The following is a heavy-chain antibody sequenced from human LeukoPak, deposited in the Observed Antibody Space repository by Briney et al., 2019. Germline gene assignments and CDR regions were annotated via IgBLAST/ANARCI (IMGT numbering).Heavy chain of an antibody. Sequence: GGSLRLSCAASGFIFSSYWMSWVRQAPGKGLEWVANIKQDESEKYYLDSVKGRFTIPRDNAKNTLYLQMNSLRAEDTAVYYCARDLELAYYDSSGYDYWGLGPLVTVSS. D-gene: IGHD3-22*01. V-gene: IGHV3-7*01. CDR1: GFIFSSYW. CDR2: IKQDESEK. J-gene: IGHJ4*02. CDR3: ARDLELAYYDSSGYDY.